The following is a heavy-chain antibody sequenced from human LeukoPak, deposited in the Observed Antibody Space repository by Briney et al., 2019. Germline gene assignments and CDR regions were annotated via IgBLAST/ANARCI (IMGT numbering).Heavy chain of an antibody. V-gene: IGHV4-30-2*06. CDR2: IFHSGST. CDR3: ARVETQFQSSSWLDY. D-gene: IGHD6-13*01. J-gene: IGHJ4*02. CDR1: GGSVSGAPLGRGAHF. Sequence: SQTLSLTCTVSGGSVSGAPLGRGAHFWSWVRQSPGKALEWIAYIFHSGSTYYNPSLKGRVSMSIDTSKNLFSLKLTSVTAADTAVYYCARVETQFQSSSWLDYWGQGTLVTVSS.